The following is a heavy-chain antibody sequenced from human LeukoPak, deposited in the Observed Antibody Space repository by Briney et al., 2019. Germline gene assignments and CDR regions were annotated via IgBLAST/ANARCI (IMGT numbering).Heavy chain of an antibody. CDR3: ARDPGEMIVDTTFDY. CDR2: ISGYNGNT. J-gene: IGHJ4*02. CDR1: GYTFTNYG. D-gene: IGHD5-12*01. Sequence: GASVKVSCKASGYTFTNYGISWVRQAPGQGIEWMGWISGYNGNTNYAQKVQGRVTMTTDTSTSTAYVELRSLRSDYTAVYYCARDPGEMIVDTTFDYWGQGTLVTVSS. V-gene: IGHV1-18*01.